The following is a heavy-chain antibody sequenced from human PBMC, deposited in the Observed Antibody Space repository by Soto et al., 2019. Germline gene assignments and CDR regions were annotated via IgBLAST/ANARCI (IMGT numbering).Heavy chain of an antibody. CDR3: ARQGFDILTGYYTFSDYYGMDV. CDR2: IYPGDSDT. V-gene: IGHV5-51*01. D-gene: IGHD3-9*01. Sequence: AESLKISCNRSGYSFTSYLIGWVRQMPGKGLEWMGIIYPGDSDTRYSPSFQGQVTISADKSISTAYLQWSSLKASDTAMYYCARQGFDILTGYYTFSDYYGMDVWGQGTTVTVSS. J-gene: IGHJ6*02. CDR1: GYSFTSYL.